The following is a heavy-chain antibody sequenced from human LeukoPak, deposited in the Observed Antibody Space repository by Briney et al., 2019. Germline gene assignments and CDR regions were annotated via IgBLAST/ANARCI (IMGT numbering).Heavy chain of an antibody. V-gene: IGHV3-30-3*01. CDR2: ISYDGSKN. CDR3: ARDYRSYSYGRGALDI. Sequence: GGSLRLSCAASGFTFSSYAMHWVRQAPGRGLEWVAVISYDGSKNSYADSVKGRFTISRDNSKNTLNLQMNSLRAEDTAVYYCARDYRSYSYGRGALDIWGQGTMVTVSS. J-gene: IGHJ3*02. CDR1: GFTFSSYA. D-gene: IGHD5-18*01.